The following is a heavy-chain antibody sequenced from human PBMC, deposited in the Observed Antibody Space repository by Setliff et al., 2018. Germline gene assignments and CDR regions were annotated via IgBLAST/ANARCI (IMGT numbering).Heavy chain of an antibody. CDR1: GGTFINYA. J-gene: IGHJ4*02. CDR2: IIPIFGTA. V-gene: IGHV1-69*13. D-gene: IGHD1-26*01. CDR3: ARVSRTIVAARGFDY. Sequence: SVKVSCKASGGTFINYAISWVRQAPGQGLEWMGGIIPIFGTANYAQRFQGRVTITADESTSTAYMELSSLRSEDTAVYYCARVSRTIVAARGFDYWGQGTLVTVSS.